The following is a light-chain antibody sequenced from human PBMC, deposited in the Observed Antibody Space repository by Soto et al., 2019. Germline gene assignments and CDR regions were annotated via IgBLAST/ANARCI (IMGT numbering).Light chain of an antibody. Sequence: EIVLTQSPATLSLSPGERATLSCRASQSVSSYLAWYQQKPGQAPRLLIYDASNRATGIPARFSGSESGTDFTLTISSLEPEDFAVYYCQQRSNWPPITCGQGTRLEIK. J-gene: IGKJ5*01. CDR2: DAS. V-gene: IGKV3-11*01. CDR1: QSVSSY. CDR3: QQRSNWPPIT.